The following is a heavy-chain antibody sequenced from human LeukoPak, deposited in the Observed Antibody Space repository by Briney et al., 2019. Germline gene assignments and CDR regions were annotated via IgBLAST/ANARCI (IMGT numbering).Heavy chain of an antibody. Sequence: GGSLRLSCAASGFTFSNYGMHWVRQAPGKGLEWVAYIPYDGSNKYYADSVKGRFTIFRDNSKNTLYLQMNSLRPEDTAVYYCAKDWNYYGSGTYYDSWGYWGQGTLVTVSP. CDR2: IPYDGSNK. CDR1: GFTFSNYG. J-gene: IGHJ4*02. D-gene: IGHD3-10*01. V-gene: IGHV3-30*02. CDR3: AKDWNYYGSGTYYDSWGY.